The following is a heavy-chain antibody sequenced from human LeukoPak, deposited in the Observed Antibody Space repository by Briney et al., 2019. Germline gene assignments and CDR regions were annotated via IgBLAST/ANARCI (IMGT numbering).Heavy chain of an antibody. CDR3: ARRLSGLSIAVAGLGY. CDR1: GYTFTSYA. Sequence: ASVKVSCKAPGYTFTSYAMHWVRQAPGQRLEWMGWINTNTGNPTYAQGFTGRFVFSLDTSVSTAYLQISSLKAEDTAVYYCARRLSGLSIAVAGLGYWGQGTLVTVSS. D-gene: IGHD6-19*01. CDR2: INTNTGNP. V-gene: IGHV7-4-1*02. J-gene: IGHJ4*02.